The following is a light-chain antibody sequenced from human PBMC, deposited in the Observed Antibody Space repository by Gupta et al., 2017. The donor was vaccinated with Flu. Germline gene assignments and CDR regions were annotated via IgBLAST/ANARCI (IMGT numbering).Light chain of an antibody. V-gene: IGLV1-51*02. CDR3: GTWDHSLNNGRV. J-gene: IGLJ3*02. Sequence: QPVSPQPPSVSEAPGQTVTISCSGSNSNIGPNYVSWYQQLPGTVPKLLIYDNNKRPSGIPDRFSGSKSGTSATLGITGLQTGDEADYYCGTWDHSLNNGRVFGGGTKLTVL. CDR2: DNN. CDR1: NSNIGPNY.